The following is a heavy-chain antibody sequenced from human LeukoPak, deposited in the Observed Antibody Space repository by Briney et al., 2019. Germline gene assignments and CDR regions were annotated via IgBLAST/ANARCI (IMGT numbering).Heavy chain of an antibody. D-gene: IGHD3-22*01. CDR3: ATLNYYDSSGYYYSAFDI. J-gene: IGHJ3*02. Sequence: ASVKVSCKVSGYTLTELSMHWVRQAPGKGLERMGGFDPEDGETIYAQKFQGRVTMTEDTSTDTAYMELSSLRSEDTAVYYCATLNYYDSSGYYYSAFDIWGQGTMVTVSS. CDR2: FDPEDGET. CDR1: GYTLTELS. V-gene: IGHV1-24*01.